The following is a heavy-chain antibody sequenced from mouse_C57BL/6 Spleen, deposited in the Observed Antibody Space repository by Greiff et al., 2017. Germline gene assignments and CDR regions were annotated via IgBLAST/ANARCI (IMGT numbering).Heavy chain of an antibody. CDR3: YGNYPYAMDY. Sequence: VQLQQPGAELVKPGASVKLSCKASGYTFTSYWMHWVKQRPGQGLEWIGMIHPNSGSTNYNEKFKSKATLTVDKSSSTAYMQLSSLTSEDSAVYYCYGNYPYAMDYWGQGTSVTVSS. CDR1: GYTFTSYW. J-gene: IGHJ4*01. V-gene: IGHV1-64*01. D-gene: IGHD2-1*01. CDR2: IHPNSGST.